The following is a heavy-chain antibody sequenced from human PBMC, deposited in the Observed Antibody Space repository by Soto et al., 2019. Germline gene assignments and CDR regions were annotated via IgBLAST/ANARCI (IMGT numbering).Heavy chain of an antibody. Sequence: QVQLVESGGGVVQPGRSLRLSCAASGFTFSSYAMHWVRQSPGKGLEWVAFISYDGSNKYYADSVKGRFTISRDNSKNTLYLQMNSLRAEDTAVYYCAKDLRSGWPGQYFQLWGQGTLVTVSS. J-gene: IGHJ1*01. V-gene: IGHV3-30-3*01. CDR1: GFTFSSYA. D-gene: IGHD6-19*01. CDR2: ISYDGSNK. CDR3: AKDLRSGWPGQYFQL.